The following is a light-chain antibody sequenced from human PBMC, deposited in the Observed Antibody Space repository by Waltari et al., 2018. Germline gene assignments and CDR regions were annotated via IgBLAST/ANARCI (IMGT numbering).Light chain of an antibody. J-gene: IGKJ5*01. V-gene: IGKV4-1*01. Sequence: DFVMTQSPDSLAVSLGERATINCKSSQTILYSPTNRNYLAWYQQRPGQPPKLLIYWASVRASGVPDRFSGSGSGTDFTLEISRVEAEDVGVYFCMQGLQTPTFGQGTRL. CDR3: MQGLQTPT. CDR2: WAS. CDR1: QTILYSPTNRNY.